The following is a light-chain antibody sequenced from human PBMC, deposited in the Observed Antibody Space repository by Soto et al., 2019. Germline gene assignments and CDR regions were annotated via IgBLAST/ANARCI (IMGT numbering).Light chain of an antibody. V-gene: IGKV3-20*01. CDR3: QQYGSSPYT. CDR1: QSVGSY. J-gene: IGKJ2*01. CDR2: GAY. Sequence: EIVLTQSPGTLSLSPGERATLPCRASQSVGSYLAWYQQRPGQAPRLLISGAYTRAPGIPDRFSGSGSGTDFTLTISRLEPEDFAVYYCQQYGSSPYTFGQGTNLEIK.